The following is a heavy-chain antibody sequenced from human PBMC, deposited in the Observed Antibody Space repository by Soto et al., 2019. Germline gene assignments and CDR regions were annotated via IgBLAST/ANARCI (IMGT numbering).Heavy chain of an antibody. Sequence: GESLKISCKASGYSFTTYWITWVRQMPGKGLEWMGTIDPSDSYTKYSPAFQGHVTISTDQSISTAYLQWSGLKASDSARYYCARRLGDRSGFRGYDIWGQGTRVTVAS. V-gene: IGHV5-10-1*01. CDR2: IDPSDSYT. CDR3: ARRLGDRSGFRGYDI. D-gene: IGHD3-22*01. J-gene: IGHJ3*02. CDR1: GYSFTTYW.